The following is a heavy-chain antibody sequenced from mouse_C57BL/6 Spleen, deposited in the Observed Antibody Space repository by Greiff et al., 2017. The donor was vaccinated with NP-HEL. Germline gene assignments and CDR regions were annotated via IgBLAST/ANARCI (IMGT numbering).Heavy chain of an antibody. CDR2: IYPGGGYT. J-gene: IGHJ2*01. CDR3: ARSGLGKGRYFDY. CDR1: GYTFTNYW. D-gene: IGHD2-1*01. Sequence: VQLQQSGAELVRPGTSVKMSCKASGYTFTNYWIGWAKQRPGHGLEWIGDIYPGGGYTNYNEKFKGKATLTADKSSSTAYMQFSSLTSEDSAIYYCARSGLGKGRYFDYWGQGTTLTVSS. V-gene: IGHV1-63*01.